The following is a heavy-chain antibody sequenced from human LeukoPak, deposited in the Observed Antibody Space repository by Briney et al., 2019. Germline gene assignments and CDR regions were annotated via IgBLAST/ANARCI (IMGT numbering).Heavy chain of an antibody. CDR3: AKSGLVTAIRSYFDY. Sequence: PGGSLRLSCAASRFTLSSYAMSWVRQAPGKGLEWVSAISGSGGSTYYADSVKGRFTISRDNSKNTLCLQMNSLRAEDTAVYYCAKSGLVTAIRSYFDYWGQGTLVTVSS. CDR2: ISGSGGST. V-gene: IGHV3-23*01. CDR1: RFTLSSYA. J-gene: IGHJ4*02. D-gene: IGHD2-21*02.